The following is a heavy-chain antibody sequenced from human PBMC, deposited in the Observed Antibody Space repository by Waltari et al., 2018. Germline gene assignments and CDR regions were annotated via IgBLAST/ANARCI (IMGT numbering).Heavy chain of an antibody. J-gene: IGHJ4*02. CDR3: ARDGRSGSYWISLSSIDY. V-gene: IGHV4-39*07. Sequence: QLQLQESGPGLVKPSETLSLTCTVSGGSISSSSYYWGWIRQPPGKGLEWIGSIYYSGSTNYSPSLKSRVTISVDTSKNQFSLKLSSVTAADTAVYYCARDGRSGSYWISLSSIDYWGQGTLVTVSS. CDR2: IYYSGST. CDR1: GGSISSSSYY. D-gene: IGHD1-26*01.